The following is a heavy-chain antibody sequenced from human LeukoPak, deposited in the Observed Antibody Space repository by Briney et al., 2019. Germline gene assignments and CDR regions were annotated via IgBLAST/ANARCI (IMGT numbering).Heavy chain of an antibody. D-gene: IGHD4-17*01. CDR3: ARLADYGVLDY. J-gene: IGHJ4*02. Sequence: SSETLSLTCAVYGGSFSGYYWSWIRQPPGKGLEWIGEINHSGSTNYNPSLKSRVTISVDTSKNQFSLKLSSVTAADTAVYYCARLADYGVLDYWGQGTLVTVSS. CDR2: INHSGST. CDR1: GGSFSGYY. V-gene: IGHV4-34*01.